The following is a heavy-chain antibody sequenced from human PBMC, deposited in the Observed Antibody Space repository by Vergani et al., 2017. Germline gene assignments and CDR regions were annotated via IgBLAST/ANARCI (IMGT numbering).Heavy chain of an antibody. J-gene: IGHJ4*02. V-gene: IGHV4-39*07. D-gene: IGHD2-8*01. CDR2: IRHDGIT. Sequence: QLQLQESGPGLVKPSATLSLTCSVSGASIRSSNYYWGWIRQPPGKGLEWIGEIRHDGITHYSPSLTSRVTISIDTSMHQFSLNLRSVTAADTAVYYCAREGYCTNGVCFTLFDVWGQGALVTVSS. CDR1: GASIRSSNYY. CDR3: AREGYCTNGVCFTLFDV.